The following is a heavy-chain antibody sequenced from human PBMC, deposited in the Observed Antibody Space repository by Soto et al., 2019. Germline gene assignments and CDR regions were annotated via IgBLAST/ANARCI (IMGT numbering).Heavy chain of an antibody. CDR3: AKDLNSYSSSYRGKYYYYYMDV. J-gene: IGHJ6*03. CDR2: ISGSGGST. Sequence: GGSLRLSCAASGFTFSSYAMSWVRQAPGKGLEWVSAISGSGGSTYYADSVKGRFTISRDNSKNTLYLQMNSLRAEDTAVYYCAKDLNSYSSSYRGKYYYYYMDVWGKGTTVTVSS. D-gene: IGHD6-6*01. V-gene: IGHV3-23*01. CDR1: GFTFSSYA.